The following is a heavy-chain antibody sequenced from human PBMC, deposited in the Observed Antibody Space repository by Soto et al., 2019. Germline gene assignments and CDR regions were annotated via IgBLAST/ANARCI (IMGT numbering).Heavy chain of an antibody. CDR3: AKKVNSGPGSQYFDY. V-gene: IGHV3-23*01. CDR2: FRSGGDDGTT. Sequence: PGGSLRLSCAASGFTFSSYSVSWVRQAPGKGLEWVSGFRSGGDDGTTYYADSVKGRFTISRDNSKNTLFLQMDSLRAEDTAIYYCAKKVNSGPGSQYFDYWGQGTLVTVSS. D-gene: IGHD3-10*01. CDR1: GFTFSSYS. J-gene: IGHJ4*02.